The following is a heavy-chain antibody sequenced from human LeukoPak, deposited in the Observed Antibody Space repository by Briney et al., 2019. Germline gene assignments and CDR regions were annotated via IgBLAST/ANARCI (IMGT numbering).Heavy chain of an antibody. CDR2: IYNSGNT. V-gene: IGHV4-59*01. CDR3: ARRLKIFGVGAGDAFDI. Sequence: PSETLSLTCTVSGSSISSYYWTWIRQPPGTGLEWIGYIYNSGNTNYNPSLKSRVTISVDTSKNQFSLKLSSVTAADTAVYYCARRLKIFGVGAGDAFDIWGQGTMVTVPS. CDR1: GSSISSYY. J-gene: IGHJ3*02. D-gene: IGHD3-3*01.